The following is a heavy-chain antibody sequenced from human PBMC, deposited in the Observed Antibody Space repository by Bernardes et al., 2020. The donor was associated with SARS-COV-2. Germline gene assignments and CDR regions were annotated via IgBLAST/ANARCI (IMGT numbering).Heavy chain of an antibody. Sequence: ASVKVSCKVSGHTLTELSMHWVRQAPGKGLEWMGGFTPEDGETFYAQKFQGRVTMTEDPSTDIAYVELSSLRSEDTAVYYCTTVPYDDSGFYYPPFDLWGQGTMVTVSS. J-gene: IGHJ3*01. CDR1: GHTLTELS. V-gene: IGHV1-24*01. CDR2: FTPEDGET. CDR3: TTVPYDDSGFYYPPFDL. D-gene: IGHD3-22*01.